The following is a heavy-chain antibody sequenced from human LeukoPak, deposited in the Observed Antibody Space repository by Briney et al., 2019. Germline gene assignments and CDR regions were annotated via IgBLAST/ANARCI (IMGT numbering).Heavy chain of an antibody. V-gene: IGHV3-30*18. CDR3: AKDRGSGWPTYYFDY. J-gene: IGHJ4*02. Sequence: TGGSLRLSCAASGFTFSSYSMNWVRQAPGKGLEWVAVISYDGSNKYYADSVKGRFTISRDNSKNTLYLQMNSLRAEDTAVYYCAKDRGSGWPTYYFDYWGQGTLVTVSS. CDR1: GFTFSSYS. CDR2: ISYDGSNK. D-gene: IGHD6-19*01.